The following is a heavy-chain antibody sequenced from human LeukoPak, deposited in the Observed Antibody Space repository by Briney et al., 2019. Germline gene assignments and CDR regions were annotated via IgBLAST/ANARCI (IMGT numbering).Heavy chain of an antibody. V-gene: IGHV2-26*01. D-gene: IGHD3-22*01. CDR2: IFSNDEK. J-gene: IGHJ4*02. CDR1: GFSLSNFRMG. Sequence: SGPALVKPTETLTLTCTVSGFSLSNFRMGVSWIRQPPGKALEWLAHIFSNDEKSYTTSLKSRLTISKDTSKSQVVLTMTNMDPADTATYYCATYFYDSSGYYSWDYWGQRIVVTDSS. CDR3: ATYFYDSSGYYSWDY.